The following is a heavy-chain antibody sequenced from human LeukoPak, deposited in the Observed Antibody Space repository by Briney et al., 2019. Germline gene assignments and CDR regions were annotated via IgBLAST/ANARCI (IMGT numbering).Heavy chain of an antibody. J-gene: IGHJ6*03. Sequence: ETLSLTCSVSGGSISSSGYYWNWIRQPPGKGLEWVGSIYYSGTTYYNSSLKSRVTISEDTSKNRFSLMLTSVTAADTAVYYCARQVSDYFYYYIDVWGEGTAVIVSS. CDR1: GGSISSSGYY. CDR2: IYYSGTT. V-gene: IGHV4-39*01. CDR3: ARQVSDYFYYYIDV.